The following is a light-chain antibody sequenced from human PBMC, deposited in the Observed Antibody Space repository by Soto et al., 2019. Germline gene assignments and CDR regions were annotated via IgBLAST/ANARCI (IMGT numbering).Light chain of an antibody. CDR2: AAS. V-gene: IGKV1-9*01. Sequence: DIQFTQSPSFLSAFVGDRVTITCRASQAISSSLAWYQQKPGEAPKLLIYAASTLQSGVAPRFSGSGSGTEFTPTISSLQPEDFASYYCQKLESYPLIFGQGTRL. J-gene: IGKJ5*01. CDR1: QAISSS. CDR3: QKLESYPLI.